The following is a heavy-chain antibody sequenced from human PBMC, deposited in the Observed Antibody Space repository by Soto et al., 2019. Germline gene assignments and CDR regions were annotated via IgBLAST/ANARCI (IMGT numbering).Heavy chain of an antibody. CDR3: ARGGGLRYFDGYYYYYGMDV. D-gene: IGHD3-9*01. J-gene: IGHJ6*02. V-gene: IGHV4-34*01. CDR1: GGSFSGYY. CDR2: INHSGST. Sequence: SETLSLTCAVYGGSFSGYYWSWIRQPPGKGLEWIGEINHSGSTNYNPSLKSRVTISVDTSKNQFSLKLSSVTAADTAVYYCARGGGLRYFDGYYYYYGMDVWGQGTMVTVSS.